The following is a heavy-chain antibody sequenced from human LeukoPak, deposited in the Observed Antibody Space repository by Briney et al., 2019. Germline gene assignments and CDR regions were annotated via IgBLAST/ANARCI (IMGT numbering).Heavy chain of an antibody. CDR3: ARDRTYSNHFDY. CDR2: ISSSSSYI. V-gene: IGHV3-21*01. Sequence: PGGSLRLSCAASGFTFSSYSMSWVRQAPGKGLEWVSSISSSSSYIYYADSVKGRFTISRDNAKNSLYLQMNSLRAEDTAVYYCARDRTYSNHFDYWGQGTLVTVSS. D-gene: IGHD4-11*01. CDR1: GFTFSSYS. J-gene: IGHJ4*02.